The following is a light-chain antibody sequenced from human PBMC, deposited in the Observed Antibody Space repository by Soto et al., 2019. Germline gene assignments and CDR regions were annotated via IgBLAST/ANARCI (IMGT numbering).Light chain of an antibody. CDR2: SNT. V-gene: IGLV1-44*01. CDR1: SSNIGSHT. J-gene: IGLJ2*01. CDR3: AAWDYSLNGVF. Sequence: QSVLTQPPSASGTPGQTIAISCSGGSSNIGSHTVNWYQQLPGTAPRLLIYSNTQRPSGVPDRFSGSKSGTSASLAISGLQSEYEGDYYCAAWDYSLNGVFFGGGTKLTVL.